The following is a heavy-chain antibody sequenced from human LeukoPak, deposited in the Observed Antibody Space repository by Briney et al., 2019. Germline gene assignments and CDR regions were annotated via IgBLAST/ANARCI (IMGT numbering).Heavy chain of an antibody. D-gene: IGHD3-22*01. V-gene: IGHV1-18*01. CDR1: GYTFTSYG. CDR2: ISAYNGNT. J-gene: IGHJ3*01. Sequence: ASVKVSCKASGYTFTSYGISWVRQAPGQGLEWMGWISAYNGNTNYAQKLQGRVTLTTDTSTSTAYMELRSLRSDDTAVYYCARSKGGITMIVVVNSAFDVWGPGTMVTVSS. CDR3: ARSKGGITMIVVVNSAFDV.